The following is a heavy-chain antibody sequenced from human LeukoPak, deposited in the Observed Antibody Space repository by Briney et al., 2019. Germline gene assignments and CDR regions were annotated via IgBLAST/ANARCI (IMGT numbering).Heavy chain of an antibody. CDR2: IYYSGST. CDR3: ARAGSLWFGETYFDY. Sequence: SGPTLVNPTQTLTLTCTFSGFSLSTSGMCVSWIRQPPGKGLEWIGYIYYSGSTNYNPSLKSRVTISVDTSKNQFSLKLSSVTAADTAVYYCARAGSLWFGETYFDYWGQGTLVTVSS. J-gene: IGHJ4*02. D-gene: IGHD3-10*01. CDR1: GFSLSTSGMC. V-gene: IGHV4-61*08.